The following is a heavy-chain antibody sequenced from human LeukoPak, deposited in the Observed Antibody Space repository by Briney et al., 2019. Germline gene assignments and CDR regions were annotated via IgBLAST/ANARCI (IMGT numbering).Heavy chain of an antibody. CDR2: ISSSSSYI. CDR1: GFTFSSYS. D-gene: IGHD5-18*01. J-gene: IGHJ4*02. Sequence: GGSLRLSCVASGFTFSSYSMNWVRQAPGKGLEWVSSISSSSSYIYYADSVKGRFTISRDNAKNSLYLQMNSLRAEDTAVYYCARDPHGELWSLAGDYWGQGTLVTVSS. V-gene: IGHV3-21*01. CDR3: ARDPHGELWSLAGDY.